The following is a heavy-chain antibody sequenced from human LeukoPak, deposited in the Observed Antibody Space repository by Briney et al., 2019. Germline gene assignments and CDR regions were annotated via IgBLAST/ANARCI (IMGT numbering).Heavy chain of an antibody. Sequence: GGSLRLSCAASGFTFSSYAMSWVRQAPGKGLEWVSAISGSGGSTYYADSVKGRFTISRDNSKNTLYLQMNSLRAEDTAVYYCARDKICGGDCYNNWFDPWGQGTLVTVSS. V-gene: IGHV3-23*01. CDR2: ISGSGGST. CDR3: ARDKICGGDCYNNWFDP. J-gene: IGHJ5*02. CDR1: GFTFSSYA. D-gene: IGHD2-21*02.